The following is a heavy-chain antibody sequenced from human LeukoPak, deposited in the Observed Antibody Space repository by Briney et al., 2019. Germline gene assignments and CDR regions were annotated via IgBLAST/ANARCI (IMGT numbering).Heavy chain of an antibody. CDR2: IYHSGST. V-gene: IGHV4-34*01. CDR3: ARDFFDYGDGSDYFDY. Sequence: SETLSLTCGVYGGSFSAYYWSWIRQPPGKGLEWIGEIYHSGSTNYNPSLKSRVTISVDTSKNQFSLKLSSVTAADTAVYYCARDFFDYGDGSDYFDYWGQGTLVTVSS. D-gene: IGHD4-17*01. J-gene: IGHJ4*02. CDR1: GGSFSAYY.